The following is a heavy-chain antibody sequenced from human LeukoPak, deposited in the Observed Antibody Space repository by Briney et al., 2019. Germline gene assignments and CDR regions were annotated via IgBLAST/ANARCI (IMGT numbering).Heavy chain of an antibody. V-gene: IGHV4-34*01. Sequence: PSETLSLTCGVYGGSFSGYYWSWIRQPPGKGLEWIGEINHSGGTNYKQSLKSRVTISVDTSKNQFSLKLSSVTAADTAMYYCARGLRQWLGTNWFDPWGQGTLVTVSS. J-gene: IGHJ5*02. CDR1: GGSFSGYY. CDR3: ARGLRQWLGTNWFDP. CDR2: INHSGGT. D-gene: IGHD6-19*01.